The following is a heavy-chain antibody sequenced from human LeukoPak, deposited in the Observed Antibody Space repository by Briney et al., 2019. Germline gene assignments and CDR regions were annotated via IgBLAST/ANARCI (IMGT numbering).Heavy chain of an antibody. CDR2: ISSSGSTI. CDR3: AKGYSGSYYEGY. CDR1: GFTFSSYE. V-gene: IGHV3-48*03. D-gene: IGHD1-26*01. J-gene: IGHJ4*02. Sequence: GGSLRLSCAASGFTFSSYEMNWVRQAPGKGLEWVSYISSSGSTIYYADSVKGRFTISRDNAKNSLYLQMNSLRAEDTAVYYCAKGYSGSYYEGYWGQGTLVTVSS.